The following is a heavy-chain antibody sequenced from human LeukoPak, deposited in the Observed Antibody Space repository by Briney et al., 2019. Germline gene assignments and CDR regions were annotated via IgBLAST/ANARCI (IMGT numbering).Heavy chain of an antibody. CDR1: GGSVNSGSYY. V-gene: IGHV4-61*01. Sequence: SETLSLTCTVSGGSVNSGSYYWSWIRQPPGKGLEWIGEIYHSGSTNYNPSLKSRVTISVDKSKNQFSLKLSSVTAADTAVYYCATSKWLRKTRGFDYWGQGTLVTVSS. D-gene: IGHD5-12*01. J-gene: IGHJ4*02. CDR2: IYHSGST. CDR3: ATSKWLRKTRGFDY.